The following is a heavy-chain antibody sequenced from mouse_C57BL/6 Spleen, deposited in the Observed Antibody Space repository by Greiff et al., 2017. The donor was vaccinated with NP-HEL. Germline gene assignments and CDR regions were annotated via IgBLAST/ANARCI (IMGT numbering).Heavy chain of an antibody. CDR3: AKPTVGVTTNSWYFDV. D-gene: IGHD2-2*01. J-gene: IGHJ1*03. Sequence: VNVVESGPGLVAPSQSLSITCTVSGFSLTSYGVSWVRQPPGKGLEWLGVIWGDGSTNYHSALISRLSISKDNSKSQVFLKLNSLQTDDTATYYCAKPTVGVTTNSWYFDVWGTGTTVTVSS. CDR2: IWGDGST. CDR1: GFSLTSYG. V-gene: IGHV2-3*01.